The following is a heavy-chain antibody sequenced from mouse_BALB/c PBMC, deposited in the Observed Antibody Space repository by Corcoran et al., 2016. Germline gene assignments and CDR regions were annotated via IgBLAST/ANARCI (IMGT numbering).Heavy chain of an antibody. CDR3: ARMGVTTVVNWYFDV. CDR2: INPYNDGT. Sequence: EVQLQQSGPELVKPGASVKMSCKASGYTFTSYVMHWVKQKPGQGLEWIGYINPYNDGTKYNEKFKGKATLTSDKSSSTAYMELSSLTSEDSAVYYCARMGVTTVVNWYFDVWGAGTTVTVSS. V-gene: IGHV1S136*01. D-gene: IGHD1-1*01. CDR1: GYTFTSYV. J-gene: IGHJ1*01.